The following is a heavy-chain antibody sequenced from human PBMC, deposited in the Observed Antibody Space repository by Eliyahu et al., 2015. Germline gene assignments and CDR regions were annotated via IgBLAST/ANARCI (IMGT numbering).Heavy chain of an antibody. CDR2: IDWNSGRT. Sequence: EAXLAESGGGXVQPGRSLRLSGAGSGFTFDGYAMHXVRQXPGKGLEWVSGIDWNSGRTDYADSVRGRFTIYRDNAKNPLYLQMNSLRSEDTATYYCIKDITPGGLDYWGLGTSVTVSS. J-gene: IGHJ4*02. CDR3: IKDITPGGLDY. V-gene: IGHV3-9*01. D-gene: IGHD3-16*01. CDR1: GFTFDGYA.